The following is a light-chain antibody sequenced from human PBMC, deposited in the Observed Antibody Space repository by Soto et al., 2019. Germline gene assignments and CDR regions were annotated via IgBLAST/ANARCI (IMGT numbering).Light chain of an antibody. CDR1: SSYIGTSNY. J-gene: IGLJ7*01. Sequence: QSALTQPASVSGSPGQSITISCTGTSSYIGTSNYFSWYQQHPVKSPKLMIYDVSNRPSGVSNRFSGYKSGSTASLTISGLQAAYEADYYCNAYPTITTFVFGTGTLLTV. V-gene: IGLV2-14*01. CDR2: DVS. CDR3: NAYPTITTFV.